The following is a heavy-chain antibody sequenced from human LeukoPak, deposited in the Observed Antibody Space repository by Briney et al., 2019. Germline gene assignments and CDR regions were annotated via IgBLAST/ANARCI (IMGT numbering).Heavy chain of an antibody. J-gene: IGHJ4*02. D-gene: IGHD4-11*01. V-gene: IGHV3-66*01. CDR3: ARKLYSDYPFDY. Sequence: GGSLRLSCAASGFTVSSNDMSWVRQAPGKGLEGVSGIYSGGSTYYAGSVKGRFTISRDNSKNTLYLQMNSLRAEDTAVYYCARKLYSDYPFDYWGQGTLVTVS. CDR2: IYSGGST. CDR1: GFTVSSND.